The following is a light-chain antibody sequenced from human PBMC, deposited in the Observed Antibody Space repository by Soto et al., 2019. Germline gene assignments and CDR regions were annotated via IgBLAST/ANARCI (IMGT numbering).Light chain of an antibody. CDR2: SNN. V-gene: IGLV1-44*01. CDR1: SSNIGSNT. Sequence: QSVLTQPPSASGTPGQRVTISCSGSSSNIGSNTVNWYQQLPGTAPKLLIDSNNHRPSGVPDRFSGSKSGTSASLAISGLQAEDEADYYCAAWDDSLNGVVFGGGTKLTVL. J-gene: IGLJ2*01. CDR3: AAWDDSLNGVV.